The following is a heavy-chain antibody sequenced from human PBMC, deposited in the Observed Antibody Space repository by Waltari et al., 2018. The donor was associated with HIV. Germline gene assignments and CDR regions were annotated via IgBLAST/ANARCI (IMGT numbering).Heavy chain of an antibody. CDR1: GFNFGDYA. V-gene: IGHV3-23*03. D-gene: IGHD3-10*01. J-gene: IGHJ3*01. Sequence: LRLSCVGSGFNFGDYAMSWVRQSPGRGLQWISHISVGGTSTSYADSVKGRFTIFRENSRNTLYLQLNDLRTEDTAVYFCIKEASLMVWAPEKSPVWGRGTTVTVSP. CDR2: ISVGGTST. CDR3: IKEASLMVWAPEKSPV.